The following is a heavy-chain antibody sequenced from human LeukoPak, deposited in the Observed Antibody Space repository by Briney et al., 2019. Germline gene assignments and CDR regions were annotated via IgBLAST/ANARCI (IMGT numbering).Heavy chain of an antibody. Sequence: SETLSLTCAVYGGSFSGYYWSWIRQPPGKGLEWIGSIYYSGSTYYNPSLKSRVTISVDTSKNQFSLKLSSVTAADTAVYYCARHGVVVAATFWFDPWGQGTLVTVSS. V-gene: IGHV4-34*01. CDR3: ARHGVVVAATFWFDP. J-gene: IGHJ5*02. CDR2: IYYSGST. CDR1: GGSFSGYY. D-gene: IGHD2-15*01.